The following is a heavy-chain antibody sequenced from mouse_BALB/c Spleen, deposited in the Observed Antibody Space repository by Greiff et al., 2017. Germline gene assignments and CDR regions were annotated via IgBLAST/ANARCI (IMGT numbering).Heavy chain of an antibody. D-gene: IGHD2-14*01. J-gene: IGHJ1*01. CDR2: ISSGGGNT. V-gene: IGHV5-9*03. CDR3: ARWAYYGYDDGWYFGV. Sequence: EVQLVESGGGLVKPGGSLKLSCAASGFTFSSYTMSWVRQTPEKRLEWVATISSGGGNTYYPDSVKGRFTISRDNAKNNLYLQMSSLRSEDTALYYFARWAYYGYDDGWYFGVWGAGTTVTVSS. CDR1: GFTFSSYT.